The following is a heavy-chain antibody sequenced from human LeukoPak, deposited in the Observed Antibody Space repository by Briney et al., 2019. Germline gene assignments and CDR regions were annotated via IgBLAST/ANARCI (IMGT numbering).Heavy chain of an antibody. CDR3: ARRRITIFAMDV. D-gene: IGHD3-3*01. V-gene: IGHV4-59*08. CDR2: IYHSGFT. J-gene: IGHJ6*02. CDR1: GGSITSDY. Sequence: PSETLSLTCSVSGGSITSDYWAGIRQPPGKGLEWIGNIYHSGFTTYNPSLESRVTISIDTSRTQFSLKLSSLTATDTAVYYCARRRITIFAMDVWGQGTTVTVSS.